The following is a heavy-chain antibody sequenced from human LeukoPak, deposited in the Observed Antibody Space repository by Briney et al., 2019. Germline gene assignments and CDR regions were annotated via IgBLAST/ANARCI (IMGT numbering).Heavy chain of an antibody. CDR3: ARDYGDYYAFDI. Sequence: ASVKVSCKASGYTFTSYGISWVRQAPGQGLEWMGWISAYNGNTKYAQRLQGRVTMTTDTSTSTAYMELRSLRSDDTAVYYCARDYGDYYAFDIWGQGTMVTVSS. J-gene: IGHJ3*02. CDR2: ISAYNGNT. CDR1: GYTFTSYG. D-gene: IGHD4-17*01. V-gene: IGHV1-18*01.